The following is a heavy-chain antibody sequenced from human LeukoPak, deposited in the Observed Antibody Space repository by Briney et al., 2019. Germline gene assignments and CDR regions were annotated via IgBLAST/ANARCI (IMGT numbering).Heavy chain of an antibody. CDR3: ARGQYSSSWYATSGNYFDY. J-gene: IGHJ4*02. CDR1: GGSISSYY. D-gene: IGHD6-13*01. CDR2: IYYSGST. V-gene: IGHV4-59*12. Sequence: SSETLPLTCTVSGGSISSYYWSWVRQPPGKGLEWIGYIYYSGSTNYNPSLKSRVTISVDTSKNQFSLKLSSVTAADTAVYYCARGQYSSSWYATSGNYFDYWGQGTLVTVSS.